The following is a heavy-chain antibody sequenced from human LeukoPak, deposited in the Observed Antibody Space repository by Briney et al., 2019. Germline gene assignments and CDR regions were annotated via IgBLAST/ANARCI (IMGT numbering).Heavy chain of an antibody. J-gene: IGHJ4*02. D-gene: IGHD2-15*01. Sequence: GGSLRLSCAASGFTFSDNYMDWVRQAPGLGLEWVGRSRNKANSYSTEYAASVKGRFTISRDDSQNSMYLQMNSLKAADTAVYYCGRSGGYSAIDYWGQGTLVTVSS. CDR1: GFTFSDNY. CDR2: SRNKANSYST. V-gene: IGHV3-72*01. CDR3: GRSGGYSAIDY.